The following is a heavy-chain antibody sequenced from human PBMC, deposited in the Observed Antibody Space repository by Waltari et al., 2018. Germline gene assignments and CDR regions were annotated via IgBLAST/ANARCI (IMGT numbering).Heavy chain of an antibody. CDR2: ISYSGST. J-gene: IGHJ6*03. CDR1: GGSTSPPTHY. CDR3: ARQATDTYYYYYMDV. V-gene: IGHV4-39*01. D-gene: IGHD2-21*02. Sequence: QLQLQESGPGLVKPSETLSLTSTVPGGSTSPPTHYRGWLRQPPGKGLEWIGSISYSGSTSYNPSLNSRVTMSVDTSKNQFSLKLNSVTAADTAVYYCARQATDTYYYYYMDVWGKGTTVTVSS.